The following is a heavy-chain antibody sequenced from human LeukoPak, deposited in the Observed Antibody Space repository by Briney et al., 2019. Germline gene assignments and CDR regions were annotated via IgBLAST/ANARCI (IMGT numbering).Heavy chain of an antibody. Sequence: ASVKVSCKASDYTFTSYGISWVRQAPGQGLEWMGWISAYNGNTNYAQKLQGRVTMTTDTSTSTAYMELRSLRSDDTAVYYCARVLTTGTTSYFDYWGQGTLVTVSS. CDR2: ISAYNGNT. V-gene: IGHV1-18*01. J-gene: IGHJ4*02. CDR1: DYTFTSYG. D-gene: IGHD1-1*01. CDR3: ARVLTTGTTSYFDY.